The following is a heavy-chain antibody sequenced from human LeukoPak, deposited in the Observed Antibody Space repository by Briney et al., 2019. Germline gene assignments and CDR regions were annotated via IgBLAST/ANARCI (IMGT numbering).Heavy chain of an antibody. CDR2: IIPIFGTA. CDR1: GGTFSSYA. D-gene: IGHD1-26*01. J-gene: IGHJ4*02. Sequence: ASVKVSCKASGGTFSSYAISWVRQAPGQGLEWMGGIIPIFGTANYAQKFQGRVTITADKSTSTAYMELSSLRSEDTAVYYCARGPNRRLWELPLYFDYWGQGTLVTVSS. V-gene: IGHV1-69*06. CDR3: ARGPNRRLWELPLYFDY.